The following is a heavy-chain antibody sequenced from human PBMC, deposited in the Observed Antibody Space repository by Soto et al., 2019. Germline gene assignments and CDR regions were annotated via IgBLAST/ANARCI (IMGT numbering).Heavy chain of an antibody. Sequence: QVQLVESGGGVVQPGRSLRLSCAASGFTFSSYGMHWVRQAPGKGLEWVAVISYDGSNKYYADSVKGRFTISRDNSKNTLYLQTTSLKAEDTAVYYCAKARPSGSPPYSYGMDVWGQGTTVTVSS. CDR1: GFTFSSYG. J-gene: IGHJ6*02. CDR2: ISYDGSNK. V-gene: IGHV3-30*18. D-gene: IGHD1-26*01. CDR3: AKARPSGSPPYSYGMDV.